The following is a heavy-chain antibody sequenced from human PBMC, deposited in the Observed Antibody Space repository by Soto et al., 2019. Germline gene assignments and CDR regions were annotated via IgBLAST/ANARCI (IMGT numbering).Heavy chain of an antibody. Sequence: SSETLSLTCTVSGGSVSSGSYYWSWIRQSPGKGLEWIGYIYYSGSTNYNPSLKSRVTISVDTSKNQFSLKLSSVTAADTAVYYCAREAQRGYSYGSDYFDYWGPGTLLTVSS. V-gene: IGHV4-61*01. CDR2: IYYSGST. CDR1: GGSVSSGSYY. J-gene: IGHJ4*02. D-gene: IGHD5-18*01. CDR3: AREAQRGYSYGSDYFDY.